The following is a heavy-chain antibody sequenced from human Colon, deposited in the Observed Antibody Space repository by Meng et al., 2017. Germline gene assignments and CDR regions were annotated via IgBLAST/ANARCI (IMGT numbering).Heavy chain of an antibody. J-gene: IGHJ4*02. D-gene: IGHD4-23*01. CDR1: GFTFSGYA. Sequence: GESLKISCAASGFTFSGYAMHWVRQAPGKGLEWVAIISYDGIEKYYAESVKGRFTVSRDNSKNTLYLQMNSLRTEDTAVYYCARDRLYYGCNRNNWGQGTLVTVSS. CDR2: ISYDGIEK. V-gene: IGHV3-30*04. CDR3: ARDRLYYGCNRNN.